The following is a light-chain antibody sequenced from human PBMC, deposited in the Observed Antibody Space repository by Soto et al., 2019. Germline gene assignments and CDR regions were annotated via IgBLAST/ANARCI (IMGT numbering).Light chain of an antibody. CDR2: WAS. J-gene: IGKJ4*01. Sequence: DIVLTQSPDSLAVSLGERATISCQSSQSLLYSRDHRNYLAWYQQKSGQPPRLLIYWASTRESGVPVRFSGSGSGTDFTLTISSLQAEDVAVYYCQQYYSAPQLTFGGGSKVEIK. V-gene: IGKV4-1*01. CDR3: QQYYSAPQLT. CDR1: QSLLYSRDHRNY.